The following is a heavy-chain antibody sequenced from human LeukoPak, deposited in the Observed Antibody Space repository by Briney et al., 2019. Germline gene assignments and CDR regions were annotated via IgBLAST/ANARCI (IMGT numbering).Heavy chain of an antibody. CDR1: GYSYTSYW. J-gene: IGHJ4*02. CDR3: ARPYCSSTSCVDY. Sequence: GESLKISCKGSGYSYTSYWIGWVRQMPGKGLEWMGIIYPGDSDTRYSPSFQGQVTNTADKSISTAYLQWSSLKTSDTAMYYCARPYCSSTSCVDYWGQGTLVTVSS. CDR2: IYPGDSDT. D-gene: IGHD2-2*01. V-gene: IGHV5-51*01.